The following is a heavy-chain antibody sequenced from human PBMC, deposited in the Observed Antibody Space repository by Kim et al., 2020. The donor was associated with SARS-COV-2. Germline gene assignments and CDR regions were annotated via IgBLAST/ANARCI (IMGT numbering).Heavy chain of an antibody. CDR2: IDPTDSYT. CDR1: GYSFTNHR. Sequence: GESLKISCKGSGYSFTNHRITWVRQMPGKGLEWMGRIDPTDSYTNYSPSLQGHVTLSVDKSISTAYLQWSSLKASDTAMYYCARLFNYGSGTNYYYAVDVWGQGTTVTVSS. V-gene: IGHV5-10-1*01. D-gene: IGHD3-10*01. CDR3: ARLFNYGSGTNYYYAVDV. J-gene: IGHJ6*02.